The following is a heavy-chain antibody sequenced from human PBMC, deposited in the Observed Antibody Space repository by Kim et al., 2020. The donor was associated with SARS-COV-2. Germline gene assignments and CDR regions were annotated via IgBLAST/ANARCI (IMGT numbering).Heavy chain of an antibody. J-gene: IGHJ6*02. CDR1: GGSFIGFY. Sequence: SETLSLTCAVHGGSFIGFYWTWIRQPPGKGLEWIGEINHRGSTNYNPSLKSRVTISVDTSKNQFSLNLSSVTAADSAVYYCARGGIIMVRGVFGSYQSYYGMDVWGQGTPVTVSS. CDR3: ARGGIIMVRGVFGSYQSYYGMDV. CDR2: INHRGST. V-gene: IGHV4-34*01. D-gene: IGHD3-10*01.